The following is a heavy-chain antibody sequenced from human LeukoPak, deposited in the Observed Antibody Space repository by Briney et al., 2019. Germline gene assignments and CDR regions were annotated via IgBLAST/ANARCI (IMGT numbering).Heavy chain of an antibody. CDR2: ISSSSSTI. CDR3: ARVMTTSLRSFDY. J-gene: IGHJ4*02. CDR1: GFTFSSYS. Sequence: GGSLRLSCAASGFTFSSYSMNWVRQAPGKGLEWVSYISSSSSTIYYADSVKGRFTISRGNAKNSLYLQMNSLRAEDTALYYCARVMTTSLRSFDYRGQGTLVTVSS. V-gene: IGHV3-48*01. D-gene: IGHD4-11*01.